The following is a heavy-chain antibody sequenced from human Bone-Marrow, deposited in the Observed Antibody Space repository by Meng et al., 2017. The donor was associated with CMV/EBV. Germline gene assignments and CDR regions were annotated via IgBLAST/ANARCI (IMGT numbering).Heavy chain of an antibody. CDR2: INHSGST. D-gene: IGHD6-13*01. CDR1: GGSFSGYY. CDR3: ARDWWLAAAGTAWFDP. Sequence: SETLSLTCAVYGGSFSGYYWSWIRQPPGKGLEWIGEINHSGSTNYNPSLKSRVTISVDTSKNQFSLKLSSVTAADTAVYYCARDWWLAAAGTAWFDPWGQGTLVTVSS. V-gene: IGHV4-34*01. J-gene: IGHJ5*02.